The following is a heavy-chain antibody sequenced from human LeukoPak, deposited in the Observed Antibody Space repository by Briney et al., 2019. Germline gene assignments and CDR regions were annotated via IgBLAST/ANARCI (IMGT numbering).Heavy chain of an antibody. D-gene: IGHD2-2*01. CDR1: GFTFDDYA. CDR3: AKGAAAANYYYFMDV. Sequence: GGSLRLSCAASGFTFDDYAMHWVRQAPGKGLEWVSGISWKSGTIVYADSVKGRFTISRDNAKNSLYLQMNSLRAEDMALYYCAKGAAAANYYYFMDVWGEGTAVTVSS. J-gene: IGHJ6*03. V-gene: IGHV3-9*03. CDR2: ISWKSGTI.